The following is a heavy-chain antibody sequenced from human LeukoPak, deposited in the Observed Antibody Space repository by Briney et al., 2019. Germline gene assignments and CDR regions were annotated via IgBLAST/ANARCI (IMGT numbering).Heavy chain of an antibody. J-gene: IGHJ5*02. D-gene: IGHD6-19*01. V-gene: IGHV3-30*03. Sequence: GGSLRLSCAASGFTFSSYGMHWVRQAPGKGLEWVAVISYDRSNKYYADSVKGRFTISRDNAKNTLYLQLDSLRAEDTAVYYCARGLAVAGSSWFDPWGQGTLVSVSS. CDR1: GFTFSSYG. CDR2: ISYDRSNK. CDR3: ARGLAVAGSSWFDP.